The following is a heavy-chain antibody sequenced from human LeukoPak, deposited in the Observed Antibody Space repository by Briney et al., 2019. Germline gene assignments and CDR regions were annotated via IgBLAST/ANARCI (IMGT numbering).Heavy chain of an antibody. CDR2: INHSGCT. D-gene: IGHD1-14*01. Sequence: PSETLSLTCAVYGGSFSGYYWSWIRQPPGKGLEWIGEINHSGCTNYNPSLKSRVTISVDTSKNQFSLKLSSVTAADTAVYYCATPGTRRGGFDPWGQGTLVTVSS. V-gene: IGHV4-34*01. CDR3: ATPGTRRGGFDP. CDR1: GGSFSGYY. J-gene: IGHJ5*02.